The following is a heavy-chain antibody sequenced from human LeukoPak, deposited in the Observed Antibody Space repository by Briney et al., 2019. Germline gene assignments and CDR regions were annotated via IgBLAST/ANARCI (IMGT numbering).Heavy chain of an antibody. V-gene: IGHV1-69*06. Sequence: SVKLSCKASGGTFSSYAISWVRQAPGQGLEWMGGIIPIFGTANYAQKFQGRVTITADKSTSTAYMELSSLRSEDTAVYYCARVGDYGDYSFDYWGQGTLVTVSS. D-gene: IGHD4-17*01. CDR3: ARVGDYGDYSFDY. CDR1: GGTFSSYA. CDR2: IIPIFGTA. J-gene: IGHJ4*02.